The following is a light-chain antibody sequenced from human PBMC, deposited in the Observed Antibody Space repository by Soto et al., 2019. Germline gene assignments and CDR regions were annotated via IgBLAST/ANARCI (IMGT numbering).Light chain of an antibody. Sequence: DIQMTQSPSSLSASVGDRVTITCRASQGIYNYLAWYQQKPGKAPKLLIYAASTLEAGVPSRFSGSGSGKDFTLTISSLQPEDVATYYCHKYNSARLTFGQGTRLDI. CDR1: QGIYNY. V-gene: IGKV1-27*01. J-gene: IGKJ5*01. CDR2: AAS. CDR3: HKYNSARLT.